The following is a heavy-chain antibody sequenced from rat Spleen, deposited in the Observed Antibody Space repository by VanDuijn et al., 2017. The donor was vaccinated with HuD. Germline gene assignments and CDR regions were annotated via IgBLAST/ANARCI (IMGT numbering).Heavy chain of an antibody. V-gene: IGHV5-31*01. CDR2: ITNTGGST. CDR3: ARTGGPYYWYFDF. Sequence: EVQLVESGGGLVQPGRSLKLSCAASGFTFNNYWMTWIRQAPGKGLEWVASITNTGGSTYYRDSVKGRFTISRDNAKSTLYLQLDSLRSEDTATYYCARTGGPYYWYFDFWGPGTMVTVSS. D-gene: IGHD1-11*01. CDR1: GFTFNNYW. J-gene: IGHJ1*01.